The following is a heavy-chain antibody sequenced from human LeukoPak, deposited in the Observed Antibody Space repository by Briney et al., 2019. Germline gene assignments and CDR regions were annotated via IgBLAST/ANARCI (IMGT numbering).Heavy chain of an antibody. J-gene: IGHJ4*02. Sequence: GGSLRLSCAASGFTFSSYWMSWVRQAPGKGLEWVADIKQDGSEKYYVDSVKGRFTISRDNAKNLLHLQMNSLRVEDTAVYYCARDRKFDYWGQGTLVTVSS. CDR1: GFTFSSYW. CDR3: ARDRKFDY. V-gene: IGHV3-7*01. CDR2: IKQDGSEK.